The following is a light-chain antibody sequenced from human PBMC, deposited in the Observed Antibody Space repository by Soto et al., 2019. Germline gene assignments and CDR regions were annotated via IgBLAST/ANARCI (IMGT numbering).Light chain of an antibody. Sequence: QSVLTQPASVSGSPGQSITISCTGTRSDVAAYDFVSWYQHYPGKAPKLVTFDVTHRPPGISDRFSGSKSANTASLTISGLQAEDEAFYYCSSYTARSTLVFGGGTKLTVL. J-gene: IGLJ2*01. V-gene: IGLV2-14*01. CDR3: SSYTARSTLV. CDR1: RSDVAAYDF. CDR2: DVT.